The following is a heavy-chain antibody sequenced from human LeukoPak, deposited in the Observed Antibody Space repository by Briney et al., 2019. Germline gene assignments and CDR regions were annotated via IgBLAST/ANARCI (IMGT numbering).Heavy chain of an antibody. V-gene: IGHV4-59*08. Sequence: SETLSLTCTVSGGSISNYHWSWIRRPPGKGLEWIGYIYYNGSTNYNPSLKSRVTISVDTSRNQLSLQLSSVTAADTAVYYCARHLGGWLIDYWGQGTLVTVSS. CDR2: IYYNGST. J-gene: IGHJ4*02. D-gene: IGHD6-19*01. CDR3: ARHLGGWLIDY. CDR1: GGSISNYH.